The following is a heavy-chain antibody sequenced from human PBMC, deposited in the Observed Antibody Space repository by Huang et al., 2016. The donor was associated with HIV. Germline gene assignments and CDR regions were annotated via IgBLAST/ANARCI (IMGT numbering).Heavy chain of an antibody. J-gene: IGHJ3*02. CDR1: GFKFSNYW. D-gene: IGHD2-15*01. Sequence: EEHLVEPGGGLVQPGGSLRLSCEASGFKFSNYWMQWVRQAPGKGLSGVSRIKIDGRTTDYADSVKGRFTISRDNAKNTLYLQMSSLTAEDTAIYYCARAGGFEIWGQGTVVTVSS. CDR3: ARAGGFEI. CDR2: IKIDGRTT. V-gene: IGHV3-74*01.